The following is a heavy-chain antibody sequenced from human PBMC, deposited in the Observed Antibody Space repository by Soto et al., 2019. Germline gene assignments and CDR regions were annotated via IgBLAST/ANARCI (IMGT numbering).Heavy chain of an antibody. CDR1: GFTFSNYA. J-gene: IGHJ6*03. Sequence: GGSLRLSCAASGFTFSNYAMSWVRQAPGKGLEWVSGISGSGGSTYFADSVKGRFTISRDNSKNTLYLQMNSLRAEDTALYYCAKAAVHSYYYYMDVWGKGTTVTVSS. V-gene: IGHV3-23*01. CDR3: AKAAVHSYYYYMDV. CDR2: ISGSGGST.